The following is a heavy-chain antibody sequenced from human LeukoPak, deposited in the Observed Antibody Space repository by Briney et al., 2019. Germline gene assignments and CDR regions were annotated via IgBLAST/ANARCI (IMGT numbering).Heavy chain of an antibody. D-gene: IGHD1-26*01. J-gene: IGHJ1*01. CDR3: VRLKYGSPQH. Sequence: GGSLRLSCAASGFTFSDYSMSWIRQAPGKGLEWVSYISSSGDYTIYADSVKGRFTISRDNAKNSLSLQMNSLRVEDTAVYYCVRLKYGSPQHWGQGTLVTVSS. CDR2: ISSSGDYT. CDR1: GFTFSDYS. V-gene: IGHV3-11*06.